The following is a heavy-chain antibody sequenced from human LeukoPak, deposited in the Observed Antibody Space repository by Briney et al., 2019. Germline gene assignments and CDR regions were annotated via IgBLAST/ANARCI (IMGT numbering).Heavy chain of an antibody. CDR3: SGWAFYHSLDV. V-gene: IGHV3-43*02. CDR2: IDKGGRNT. D-gene: IGHD3-10*01. J-gene: IGHJ6*02. CDR1: GFTLSAFA. Sequence: GGSLRLSCAASGFTLSAFAMLWVRQAPGKGLEWVSLIDKGGRNTYYADSVKGRFTISRDNSNNSLYLQMTSLRAEDTALYYCSGWAFYHSLDVWGQGATVTVSS.